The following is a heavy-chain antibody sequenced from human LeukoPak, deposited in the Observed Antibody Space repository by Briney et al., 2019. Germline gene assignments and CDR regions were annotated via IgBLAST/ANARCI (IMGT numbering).Heavy chain of an antibody. CDR1: GFTFSSYA. V-gene: IGHV3-23*01. Sequence: PGGSLRLTCAASGFTFSSYAMSWVRRAPGKGLECVSAISGSGGSTYYADSVKGRFTISRDNSKNTLYLQMNSLRAEDTAVYYCAKDLLRPMIVVVLDYWGQGTLVTVSS. J-gene: IGHJ4*02. CDR3: AKDLLRPMIVVVLDY. CDR2: ISGSGGST. D-gene: IGHD3-22*01.